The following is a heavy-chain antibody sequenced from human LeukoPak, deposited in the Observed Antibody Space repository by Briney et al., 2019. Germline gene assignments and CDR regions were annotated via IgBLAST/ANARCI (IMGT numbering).Heavy chain of an antibody. V-gene: IGHV3-11*01. J-gene: IGHJ4*02. Sequence: GGSLRLSCAASGFTFSDYYMSWIRQAPGKGLEWVSYISSSGSTIYYADSVKGRFTISRDNAKNSLYLQMYSLRAEDTAVYYCARVLYYYDSSGYYLGYWGQGTLVTVSS. CDR2: ISSSGSTI. D-gene: IGHD3-22*01. CDR1: GFTFSDYY. CDR3: ARVLYYYDSSGYYLGY.